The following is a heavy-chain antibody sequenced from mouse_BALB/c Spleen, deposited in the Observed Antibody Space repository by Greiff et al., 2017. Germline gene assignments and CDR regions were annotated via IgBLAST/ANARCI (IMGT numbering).Heavy chain of an antibody. CDR1: GFSLTSYD. V-gene: IGHV2-9-2*01. J-gene: IGHJ3*01. D-gene: IGHD1-1*01. CDR3: VRSYYYGSRAWFAY. CDR2: IWTGGGT. Sequence: VQLQESGPGLVAPSQSLSITCTVSGFSLTSYDISWIRQPPGKGLEWLGVIWTGGGTNYNSAFMSRLSISKDNSKSQVFLKMNSLQTDDTAIYYCVRSYYYGSRAWFAYWGQGTLVTVSA.